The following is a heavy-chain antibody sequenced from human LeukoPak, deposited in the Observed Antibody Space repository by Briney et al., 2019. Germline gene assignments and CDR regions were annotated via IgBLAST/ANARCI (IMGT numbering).Heavy chain of an antibody. D-gene: IGHD6-25*01. J-gene: IGHJ5*02. CDR2: INPSGGST. CDR3: ARDSGTNWFDP. V-gene: IGHV1-46*01. Sequence: ASVKVSCTASGYTFTSYYMHWVRQAPGQGLEWMGIINPSGGSTSYAQKFQGRVTMTRDTSTSTVYMELSSLRSEDTAVYYCARDSGTNWFDPWGQGTLVTVSS. CDR1: GYTFTSYY.